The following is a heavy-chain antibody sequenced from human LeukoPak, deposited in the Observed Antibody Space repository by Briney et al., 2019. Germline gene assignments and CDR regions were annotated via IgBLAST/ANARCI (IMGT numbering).Heavy chain of an antibody. D-gene: IGHD2-15*01. J-gene: IGHJ4*02. Sequence: PSETLSLTCTVSGGSISSYYWSWIRQPPGKGLEWVSVIYSGGSTYYADSVKGRFTISRDNSKNTLYLQMNSLRAEDTAVYYCTKVRSGSRNWALRVFDYWGQGALVTVSS. V-gene: IGHV3-53*01. CDR1: GGSISSYY. CDR3: TKVRSGSRNWALRVFDY. CDR2: IYSGGST.